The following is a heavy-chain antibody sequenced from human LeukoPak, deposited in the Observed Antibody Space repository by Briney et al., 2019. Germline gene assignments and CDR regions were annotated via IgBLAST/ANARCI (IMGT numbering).Heavy chain of an antibody. J-gene: IGHJ6*03. CDR1: GITFRNYS. CDR2: ISSSSSTI. CDR3: SIATVTPSYYCYYFMDV. D-gene: IGHD4-11*01. V-gene: IGHV3-48*01. Sequence: WGSLRLSCAASGITFRNYSKTWVRQAPGKGLEWVCYISSSSSTIYYADSVKGRFTIFRDNAKNSLYLQMNSLRAEYKAVYYCSIATVTPSYYCYYFMDVWGKGTTVTVSS.